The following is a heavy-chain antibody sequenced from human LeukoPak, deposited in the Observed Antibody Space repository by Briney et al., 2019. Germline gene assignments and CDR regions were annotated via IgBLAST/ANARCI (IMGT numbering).Heavy chain of an antibody. CDR1: GGTFSSYA. CDR3: ASGSGSYYNVRYFDL. CDR2: IIPIFGTA. D-gene: IGHD3-10*01. V-gene: IGHV1-69*13. J-gene: IGHJ2*01. Sequence: ASVKVPCKVSGGTFSSYAISWVRQAPGQGLEWMGGIIPIFGTANYAQKFQGRVTITADESTSTAYMELSSLRSEDTAVYYCASGSGSYYNVRYFDLWGRGTLVTVSS.